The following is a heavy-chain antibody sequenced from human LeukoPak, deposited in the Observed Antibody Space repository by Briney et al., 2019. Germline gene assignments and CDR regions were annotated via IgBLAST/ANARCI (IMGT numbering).Heavy chain of an antibody. CDR2: IYYSGST. CDR1: GGSISSSSYY. J-gene: IGHJ6*02. D-gene: IGHD3-16*01. CDR3: ARDWGDYPSSVNYYYGMDV. Sequence: PSETLSLTCTVSGGSISSSSYYWGWIRQPPGKGLEWIGSIYYSGSTYYNPSLKSRVTISVDTSKNQFSLKLSSVTAADTAVYYCARDWGDYPSSVNYYYGMDVWAKGPRSPSP. V-gene: IGHV4-39*07.